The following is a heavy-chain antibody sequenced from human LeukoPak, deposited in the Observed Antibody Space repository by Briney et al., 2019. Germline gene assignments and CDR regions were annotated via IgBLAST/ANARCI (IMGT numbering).Heavy chain of an antibody. Sequence: PGGSLRLSCAASGFTFSSYGMHWVRQAPGKGLEWVAVIWYDGSNKYYADSVKGRFTISRDNSKNTLYLQMNSLRAEGTAVYYCVSLLSDYGDNRVHWGQGTLVTVSS. CDR2: IWYDGSNK. CDR3: VSLLSDYGDNRVH. J-gene: IGHJ4*02. D-gene: IGHD4-23*01. CDR1: GFTFSSYG. V-gene: IGHV3-33*01.